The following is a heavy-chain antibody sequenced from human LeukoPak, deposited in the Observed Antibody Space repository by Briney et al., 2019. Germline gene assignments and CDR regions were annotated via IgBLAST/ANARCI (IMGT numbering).Heavy chain of an antibody. J-gene: IGHJ4*02. Sequence: GGSLTLSCAASGFTFSSYWMSWVRQAPGKGLEWVANIKQDGSEKYYVDSVKGRFTISRDNAKNSLYLQMNSLRAEDTAVYYCATSGSISITIFGVVIEPFDYWGQGTLVTVSS. V-gene: IGHV3-7*01. CDR2: IKQDGSEK. CDR3: ATSGSISITIFGVVIEPFDY. D-gene: IGHD3-3*01. CDR1: GFTFSSYW.